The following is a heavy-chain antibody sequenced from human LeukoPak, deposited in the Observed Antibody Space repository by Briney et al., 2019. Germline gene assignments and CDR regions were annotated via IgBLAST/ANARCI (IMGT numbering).Heavy chain of an antibody. D-gene: IGHD5-12*01. V-gene: IGHV3-64D*06. CDR1: GFTFSSYA. J-gene: IGHJ4*02. CDR2: ISSNGGST. Sequence: PGGSLRLSCSASGFTFSSYAMHWVRQAPVKGLEYVSAISSNGGSTYHADSVKGRFTISRDNSKNTLYLQMSSLRVEDTAVCYCVRRSGGYDYWGQGTLVTVSP. CDR3: VRRSGGYDY.